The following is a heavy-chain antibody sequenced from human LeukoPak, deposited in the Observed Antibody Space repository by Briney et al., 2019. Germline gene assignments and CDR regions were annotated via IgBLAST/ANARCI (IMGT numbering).Heavy chain of an antibody. CDR2: ISGSGGST. J-gene: IGHJ4*02. CDR1: GFTVSSNY. V-gene: IGHV3-23*01. D-gene: IGHD3-22*01. CDR3: AKDLPQSYYYDSSGYPYYFDY. Sequence: GGSLRLSCAASGFTVSSNYMSWVRQAPGKGLEWVSAISGSGGSTYYADSVKGRFTISRDNSKNTLYLQMNSLRAEDTAVYYCAKDLPQSYYYDSSGYPYYFDYWGQGTLVTVSS.